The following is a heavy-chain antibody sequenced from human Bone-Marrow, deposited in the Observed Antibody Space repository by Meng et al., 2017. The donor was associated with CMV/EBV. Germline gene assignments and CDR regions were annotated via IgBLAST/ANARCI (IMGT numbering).Heavy chain of an antibody. CDR3: SRDGPDLYSGSYCADY. J-gene: IGHJ4*02. CDR1: GYTFTSYG. V-gene: IGHV1-18*01. CDR2: ISAYNGNT. Sequence: ASVKVSCKASGYTFTSYGISWVRQAPGQGLEWMGWISAYNGNTNYAQKLQGRVTMTTDTSTSTAYMELRSLRSDDTAVYYCSRDGPDLYSGSYCADYWGQGTLVTVSS. D-gene: IGHD1-26*01.